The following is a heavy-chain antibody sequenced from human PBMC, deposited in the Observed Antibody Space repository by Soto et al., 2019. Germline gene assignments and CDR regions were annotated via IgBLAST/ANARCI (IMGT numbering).Heavy chain of an antibody. CDR2: INHSGST. J-gene: IGHJ5*02. CDR3: ARAGDMGVVVPAAMPVDWFDP. V-gene: IGHV4-34*01. CDR1: GGSFSGYY. Sequence: SETLSLTCAVYGGSFSGYYWSWIRQPPGKGLEWIGEINHSGSTNYNPSLKSRVTISVDTSKNQFSLKLSSVTAADTAVYYCARAGDMGVVVPAAMPVDWFDPWGQGTLVTVSS. D-gene: IGHD2-2*01.